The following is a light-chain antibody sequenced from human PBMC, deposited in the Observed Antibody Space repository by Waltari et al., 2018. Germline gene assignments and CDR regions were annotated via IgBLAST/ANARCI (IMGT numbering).Light chain of an antibody. CDR2: EVT. CDR1: SSDVGDY. J-gene: IGLJ2*01. Sequence: QSALTQPPSASGSPGQSVTISCTGTSSDVGDYVSWYQQHPGKAPKLMIPEVTKRPSGVPDSSTGSKSGHTASRTVSWRQAEDEADYYCSSYAGSNNLVFGGGTKLTVL. CDR3: SSYAGSNNLV. V-gene: IGLV2-8*01.